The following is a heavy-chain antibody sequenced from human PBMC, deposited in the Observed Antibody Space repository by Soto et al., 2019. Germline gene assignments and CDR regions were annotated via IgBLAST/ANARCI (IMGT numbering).Heavy chain of an antibody. CDR2: IVAIGTST. D-gene: IGHD3-16*02. CDR3: AKHPYRHEYVWGTYRYSDY. Sequence: EVQLLESGGDLGQPGGSLRLSCAASGFTFSNYSMRWVRQAPGKGLEWVSTIVAIGTSTYYADSMRGRFTISRDNSRNTLYLQMDSLRAEDTAVYYCAKHPYRHEYVWGTYRYSDYWGQGTLVTVSS. V-gene: IGHV3-23*01. CDR1: GFTFSNYS. J-gene: IGHJ4*02.